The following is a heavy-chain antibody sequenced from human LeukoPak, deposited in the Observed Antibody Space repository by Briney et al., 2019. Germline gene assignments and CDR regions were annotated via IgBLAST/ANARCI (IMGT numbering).Heavy chain of an antibody. Sequence: ASVKVSCKTSGYTFTDYYMHWVRQAPGQGLEWMGWINPNSGDTNFAQKFQGRVTMTRDTSISTAYMELSRLRSDDTAVYYCARDVWGVGAPRLDYWGQGTLVTVSS. CDR1: GYTFTDYY. D-gene: IGHD3-16*01. CDR3: ARDVWGVGAPRLDY. V-gene: IGHV1-2*02. CDR2: INPNSGDT. J-gene: IGHJ4*02.